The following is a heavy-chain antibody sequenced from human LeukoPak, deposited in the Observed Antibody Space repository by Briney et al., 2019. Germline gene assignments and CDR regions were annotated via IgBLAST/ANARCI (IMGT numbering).Heavy chain of an antibody. V-gene: IGHV3-74*01. CDR2: INTDGSTT. CDR1: GFTFSTYW. D-gene: IGHD1-26*01. J-gene: IGHJ4*02. Sequence: PGGSLRLSCAASGFTFSTYWMLWVRQAPGKGLVWLSRINTDGSTTTYADSVKGRFTISRDNAKNTLYLQVDSLRAEDTAMYYCARGGVGSPTVDYWGQGTLVTLSS. CDR3: ARGGVGSPTVDY.